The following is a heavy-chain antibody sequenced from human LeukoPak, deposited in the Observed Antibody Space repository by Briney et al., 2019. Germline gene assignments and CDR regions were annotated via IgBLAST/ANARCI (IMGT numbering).Heavy chain of an antibody. V-gene: IGHV4-34*01. J-gene: IGHJ5*02. Sequence: PSETLSLTCAVYGGSFSGYYWSWIRRPPGKGLEWIGEINHSGSTNYNPSLKSRVTISVDTSKNQFSLKLSSVTAADTAVYYCARGLRITIFGVVITYNWFDPWGQGTLVTVSS. D-gene: IGHD3-3*01. CDR3: ARGLRITIFGVVITYNWFDP. CDR2: INHSGST. CDR1: GGSFSGYY.